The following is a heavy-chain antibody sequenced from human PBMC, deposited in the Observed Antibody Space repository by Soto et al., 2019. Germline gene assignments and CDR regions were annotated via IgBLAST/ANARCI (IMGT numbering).Heavy chain of an antibody. CDR1: GGIFSTYT. Sequence: GASVKVSCKASGGIFSTYTINWVRQAPGQGLEWMGRTIPILGIANYAQKFQGRVTITADKSTSTAYMELSSLRSEDTAVFYCAIDRFGEFFDLGYWGQGTLVTVSS. D-gene: IGHD3-10*01. V-gene: IGHV1-69*04. CDR3: AIDRFGEFFDLGY. J-gene: IGHJ4*02. CDR2: TIPILGIA.